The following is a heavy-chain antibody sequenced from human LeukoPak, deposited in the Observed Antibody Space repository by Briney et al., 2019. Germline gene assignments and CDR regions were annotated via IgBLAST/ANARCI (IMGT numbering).Heavy chain of an antibody. CDR2: MSTSSGNT. J-gene: IGHJ4*02. V-gene: IGHV1-8*01. CDR3: ARVAGSIDY. CDR1: GYTFTNYD. Sequence: GASVKVSCKASGYTFTNYDINWVRQATGQGLEWMGWMSTSSGNTGYAQKFQGRLTMTRDTSITTVYMELSSPRSDDTAVYYCARVAGSIDYWGQGTLVTVSS. D-gene: IGHD1-26*01.